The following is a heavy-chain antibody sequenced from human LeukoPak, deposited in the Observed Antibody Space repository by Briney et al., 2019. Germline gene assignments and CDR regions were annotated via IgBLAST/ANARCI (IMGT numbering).Heavy chain of an antibody. J-gene: IGHJ4*02. CDR3: VRGDYGDYTLFDY. CDR1: GFTVSSNY. D-gene: IGHD4-17*01. Sequence: GGSLRLSCAASGFTVSSNYMSWVRQAPGEGLEWVSVIYSGGSTYYADSVKGRFTISRDNSKNTLYLQMNSLRAEDTAVYYCVRGDYGDYTLFDYWGQGTLVTVSS. V-gene: IGHV3-53*01. CDR2: IYSGGST.